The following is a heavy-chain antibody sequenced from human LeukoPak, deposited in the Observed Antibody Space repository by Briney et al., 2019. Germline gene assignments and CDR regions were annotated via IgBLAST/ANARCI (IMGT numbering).Heavy chain of an antibody. V-gene: IGHV1-69*06. J-gene: IGHJ4*02. CDR3: ARRRISSGWYPFFDY. D-gene: IGHD6-19*01. Sequence: SVKVSCKASGGTFSSYAISWVRQAPGQGLEWMGGIIPIFGTANYAQKFQGRVTITADKSTSTAYMELSSLRSEDTAVYYCARRRISSGWYPFFDYWAREPWSPSPQ. CDR2: IIPIFGTA. CDR1: GGTFSSYA.